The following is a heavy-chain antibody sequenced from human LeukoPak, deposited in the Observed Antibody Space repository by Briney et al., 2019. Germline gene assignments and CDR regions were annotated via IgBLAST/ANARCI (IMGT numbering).Heavy chain of an antibody. V-gene: IGHV3-74*01. CDR3: AREPYGSSAGYYYYYMDV. Sequence: GGSLRLSCAASGFTFSSYWMHWVRQAPGKGLVWVSRINSDGSSTSYADSVKGRFTISRDNAKNTLYLQMNSLRAEDTAVYYCAREPYGSSAGYYYYYMDVWGKGTTVTVSS. CDR2: INSDGSST. CDR1: GFTFSSYW. D-gene: IGHD6-6*01. J-gene: IGHJ6*03.